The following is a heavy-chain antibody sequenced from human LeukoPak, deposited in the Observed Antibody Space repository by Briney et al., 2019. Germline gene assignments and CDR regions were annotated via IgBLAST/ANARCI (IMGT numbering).Heavy chain of an antibody. D-gene: IGHD6-6*01. CDR2: IQHDGSAE. CDR1: GFTFSSYW. Sequence: PVGSLRLSCAASGFTFSSYWMSWVRQAPGKGLELVANIQHDGSAEVYVDSVKGRFTISRDNAKNSLFLQMNTLRAEDTAVYYCARDPYSSTWSYGLDVWGQGTTVTVSS. CDR3: ARDPYSSTWSYGLDV. V-gene: IGHV3-7*05. J-gene: IGHJ6*02.